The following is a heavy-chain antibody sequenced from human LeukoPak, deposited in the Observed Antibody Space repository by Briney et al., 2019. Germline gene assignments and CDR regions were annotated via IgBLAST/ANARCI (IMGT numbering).Heavy chain of an antibody. D-gene: IGHD3-9*01. CDR2: ISYGGSNK. CDR3: ARDESYYDILTGVGY. V-gene: IGHV3-30*04. J-gene: IGHJ4*02. Sequence: GRSLRLSCAASGFTFSSYAMHWVRQAPGKGLEWVAVISYGGSNKYYADSVKGRFTISRDNSKNTLYLQMNSLRAEDTAVYYCARDESYYDILTGVGYWGQGTLVTVSS. CDR1: GFTFSSYA.